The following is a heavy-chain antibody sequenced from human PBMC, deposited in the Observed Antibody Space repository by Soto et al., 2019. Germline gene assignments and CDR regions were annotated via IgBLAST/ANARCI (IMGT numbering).Heavy chain of an antibody. CDR2: ISSSSSYI. Sequence: VGSLRLSCAASGFTFSSYSMNWVRQAPGKGLEWVSSISSSSSYIYYADSVKGRFTISRDNAKNSLYLQMNSLRAEDTAVYYCARGRELLLSWFDPWGQGTLVTVSS. CDR3: ARGRELLLSWFDP. CDR1: GFTFSSYS. V-gene: IGHV3-21*01. D-gene: IGHD1-26*01. J-gene: IGHJ5*02.